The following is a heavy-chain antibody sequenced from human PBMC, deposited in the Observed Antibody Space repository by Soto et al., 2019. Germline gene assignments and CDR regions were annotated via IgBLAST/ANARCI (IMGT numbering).Heavy chain of an antibody. CDR3: ARVGSYFFGFDY. Sequence: QVQLVQSGAEVKKPGASVKVSCKASGYTFTSYGLSWVRQAPGQGLEWMGWISAYNGDTNYGQTFQGRVTVTTDTSTRTAYMELRSLRSDYTAVYYWARVGSYFFGFDYWGQGSLVTVSS. V-gene: IGHV1-18*01. CDR1: GYTFTSYG. J-gene: IGHJ4*02. D-gene: IGHD1-26*01. CDR2: ISAYNGDT.